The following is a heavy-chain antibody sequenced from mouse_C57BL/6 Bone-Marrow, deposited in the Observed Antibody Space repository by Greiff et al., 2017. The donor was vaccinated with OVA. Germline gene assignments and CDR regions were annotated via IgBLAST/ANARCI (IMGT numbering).Heavy chain of an antibody. CDR2: IYPRSGNT. CDR3: ARGGLPYFDY. J-gene: IGHJ2*01. V-gene: IGHV1-81*01. Sequence: VQLVESGAELARPGASVKLSCKASGYTFTSYGISWVKQRTGQGLEWIGEIYPRSGNTYYNEKFKGKATLTADKSSSTAYMELRSLTSEDSAVYFCARGGLPYFDYWGQGTTLTVSS. D-gene: IGHD2-4*01. CDR1: GYTFTSYG.